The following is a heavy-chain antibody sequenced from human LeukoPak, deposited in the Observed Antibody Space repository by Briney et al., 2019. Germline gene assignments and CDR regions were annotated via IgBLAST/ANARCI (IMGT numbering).Heavy chain of an antibody. D-gene: IGHD2-2*02. CDR3: ARALYCSSTSCYKYFQH. Sequence: SVKVSCKASGGTFSSYAISWVRQAPGQGLEWMGGIIPIFGTANYAQKFQGRVTITADESTSTAYMELSSLRSEDTAVYYCARALYCSSTSCYKYFQHWGQGTLVTVSS. CDR2: IIPIFGTA. J-gene: IGHJ1*01. CDR1: GGTFSSYA. V-gene: IGHV1-69*13.